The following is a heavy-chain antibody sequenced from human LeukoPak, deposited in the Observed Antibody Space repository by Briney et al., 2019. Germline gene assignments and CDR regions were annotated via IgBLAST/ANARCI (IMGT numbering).Heavy chain of an antibody. CDR3: ARALNPLPGTYYFDY. CDR1: GASINSHF. D-gene: IGHD2-15*01. V-gene: IGHV4-4*07. Sequence: PSETLSLTCTVSGASINSHFWSWIRQPAGKGLEWIGRTYISGSTNYNSSLQSRLTMSVDTSKNQFSLKLTSVTAADAAVYYCARALNPLPGTYYFDYWGQGTLVTVSS. CDR2: TYISGST. J-gene: IGHJ4*02.